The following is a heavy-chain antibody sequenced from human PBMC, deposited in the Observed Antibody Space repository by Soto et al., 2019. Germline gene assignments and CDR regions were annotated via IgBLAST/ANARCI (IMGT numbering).Heavy chain of an antibody. J-gene: IGHJ5*02. CDR1: GASISYGGYS. Sequence: SETLSLTCTVSGASISYGGYSWSWIRQTPGKGLEWIGYINHLETTFYNPSFESRLTLSIDRTKNQFSLKLQSVTAADRAVYYCARRDRSGFSYWLDTWGQGTLVTVSS. CDR2: INHLETT. V-gene: IGHV4-30-2*01. D-gene: IGHD3-22*01. CDR3: ARRDRSGFSYWLDT.